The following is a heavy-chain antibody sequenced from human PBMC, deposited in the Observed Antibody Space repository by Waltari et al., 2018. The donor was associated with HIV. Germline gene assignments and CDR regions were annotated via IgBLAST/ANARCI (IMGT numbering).Heavy chain of an antibody. Sequence: EVQLVESGGDLVTQVGCRRPSSAASRSTLSNAGLTGVGQAPGKGLGWVARIKGETHGGTTDYAAPVKGRFTISRDDSRNMVYLQRDSLKSEDSGVYYCTPWASTSCYTCYDFWGQGTLVTVSS. CDR3: TPWASTSCYTCYDF. J-gene: IGHJ4*02. CDR1: RSTLSNAG. CDR2: IKGETHGGTT. D-gene: IGHD2-2*02. V-gene: IGHV3-15*01.